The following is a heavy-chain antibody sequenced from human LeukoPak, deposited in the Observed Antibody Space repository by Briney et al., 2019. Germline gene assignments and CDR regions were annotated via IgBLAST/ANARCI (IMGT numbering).Heavy chain of an antibody. D-gene: IGHD6-13*01. V-gene: IGHV3-23*01. CDR3: AREYSSSWTFDY. CDR2: IGIDGRNI. J-gene: IGHJ4*01. Sequence: GGSLRLSCAASGFTFSSYAMSWVRQAPGKGLEWVSVIGIDGRNIHYADSVKGRFTISRDNSKKTLYLQMNRLRAEDTAVYYCAREYSSSWTFDYWGQGTLVTVSS. CDR1: GFTFSSYA.